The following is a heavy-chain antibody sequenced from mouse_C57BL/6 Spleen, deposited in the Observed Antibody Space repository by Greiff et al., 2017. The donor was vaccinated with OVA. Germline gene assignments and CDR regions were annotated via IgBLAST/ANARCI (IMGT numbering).Heavy chain of an antibody. V-gene: IGHV3-6*01. CDR1: GYSITSGYY. CDR3: ARSFYGSSYPFDY. Sequence: VQLKQSGPGLVKPSQSLSLTCSVTGYSITSGYYWNWIRQFPGNKLEWMGYISYDGSNNYNPSLKNRISITRDTSKNQFFLKLNSVTTEDTATYYCARSFYGSSYPFDYWGQGTTLTVSS. D-gene: IGHD1-1*01. J-gene: IGHJ2*01. CDR2: ISYDGSN.